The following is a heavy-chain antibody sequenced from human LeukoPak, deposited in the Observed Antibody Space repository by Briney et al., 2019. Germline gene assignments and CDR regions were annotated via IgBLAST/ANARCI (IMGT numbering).Heavy chain of an antibody. CDR1: GFTFSNHG. J-gene: IGHJ4*02. CDR3: ARGPSSYHNT. CDR2: ISPSGDIT. Sequence: GGSLRLSCAASGFTFSNHGINWLRQAPGKGLDWVSGISPSGDITYYTDSVQGRFTISRDNSKNRMYMQMNSLRAEDTAVYYCARGPSSYHNTGGQGTLVTVSS. V-gene: IGHV3-23*01. D-gene: IGHD5-12*01.